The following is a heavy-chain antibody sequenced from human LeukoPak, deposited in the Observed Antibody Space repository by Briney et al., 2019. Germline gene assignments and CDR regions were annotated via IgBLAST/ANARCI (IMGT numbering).Heavy chain of an antibody. CDR2: ISYDGSNI. CDR1: GFTFSSYA. CDR3: ATGSPYYDSSGYYPYFDY. V-gene: IGHV3-30-3*01. Sequence: GRSLRLSCAASGFTFSSYALHWVRQAPGKGLGWVAVISYDGSNIYYADSVKGRFTISRDNSKNTLYLQMNSLRAEDTAIYYCATGSPYYDSSGYYPYFDYWGQGTLVTVSS. D-gene: IGHD3-22*01. J-gene: IGHJ4*02.